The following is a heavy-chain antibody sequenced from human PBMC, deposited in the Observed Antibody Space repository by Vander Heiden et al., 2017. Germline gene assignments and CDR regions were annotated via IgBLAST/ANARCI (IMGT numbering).Heavy chain of an antibody. V-gene: IGHV3-13*01. CDR2: IGTAGDT. D-gene: IGHD4-17*01. J-gene: IGHJ2*01. CDR1: GFPFSSYD. Sequence: EVQLVESGGGLVQHGGSMRLSCAASGFPFSSYDMHWVRQATGKCLEWVSAIGTAGDTYYPGSVKSRFTISRENAKNSLYLQMNSLRAGDTAVYYCAGRHGERGYFDLWGRGTLVTVSS. CDR3: AGRHGERGYFDL.